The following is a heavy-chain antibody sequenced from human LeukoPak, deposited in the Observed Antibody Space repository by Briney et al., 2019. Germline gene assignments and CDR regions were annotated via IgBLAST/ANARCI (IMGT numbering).Heavy chain of an antibody. D-gene: IGHD4-23*01. J-gene: IGHJ4*02. CDR3: ARERWSIPGLFDY. CDR1: GGSISSGGYY. Sequence: SETLSLTCTVSGGSISSGGYYWSWIRQHPGKGLEWIGYIYYSGSTYYNPSLKSRVTISVDTSKNQSSLKLSSVTAADTAVYYCARERWSIPGLFDYWGQGTLVTVSS. V-gene: IGHV4-31*03. CDR2: IYYSGST.